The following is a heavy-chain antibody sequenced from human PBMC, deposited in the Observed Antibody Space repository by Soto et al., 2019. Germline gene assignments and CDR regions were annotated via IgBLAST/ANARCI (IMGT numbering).Heavy chain of an antibody. CDR2: INAGNGNT. Sequence: ASVKVSWKASGDTFTSYAMHWVRQAPGQRLEWMGWINAGNGNTKYSQKFQGRVTITRDTSASTAYMELSSLRSEDTAVYYCARSRRESSTSVDPWGQGTLVTVSS. D-gene: IGHD2-2*01. CDR3: ARSRRESSTSVDP. V-gene: IGHV1-3*01. J-gene: IGHJ5*02. CDR1: GDTFTSYA.